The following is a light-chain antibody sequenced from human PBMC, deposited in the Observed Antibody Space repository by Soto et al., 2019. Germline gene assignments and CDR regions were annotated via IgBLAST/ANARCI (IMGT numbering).Light chain of an antibody. Sequence: EIVMTQSPVTLSVSPGERVTLSSRASQSVSSNLAWYQQKPGQAPRLLIYGASTRATAIPARFSGSGSGTEFTLTISSLQSEDFAVYYCQQYNNWPGWAFGQGTKVE. CDR3: QQYNNWPGWA. CDR2: GAS. CDR1: QSVSSN. V-gene: IGKV3-15*01. J-gene: IGKJ1*01.